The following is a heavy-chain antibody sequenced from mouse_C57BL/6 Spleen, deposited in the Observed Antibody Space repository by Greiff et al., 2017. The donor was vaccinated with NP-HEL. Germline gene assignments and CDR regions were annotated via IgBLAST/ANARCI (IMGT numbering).Heavy chain of an antibody. CDR2: IDPENGDT. CDR3: TTLSRVYFDY. Sequence: VQLKQSGAELVRPGASVKLSCTASGFNIKDDYMHWVKQRPEQGLEWIGWIDPENGDTEYASKFQGKATITADTSSNTAYLQLSSLTSEDTAVYYCTTLSRVYFDYWGQGTTLTVSS. CDR1: GFNIKDDY. J-gene: IGHJ2*01. V-gene: IGHV14-4*01.